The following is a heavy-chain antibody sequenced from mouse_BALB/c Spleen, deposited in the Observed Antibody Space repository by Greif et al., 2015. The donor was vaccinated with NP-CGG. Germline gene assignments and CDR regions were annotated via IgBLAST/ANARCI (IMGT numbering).Heavy chain of an antibody. D-gene: IGHD1-1*01. CDR1: GFTFSDYY. V-gene: IGHV5-4*02. Sequence: EVKLVESGGGLVKPGGSLKLSCAASGFTFSDYYMYWVRQTPEKRLEWVATISDGGSFTYYPDSVKGRFTISRDNAKNNLYLQMSSLKSEDTAMYYRARDYYGSSYAMDYWGQGTSVTVSS. CDR2: ISDGGSFT. J-gene: IGHJ4*01. CDR3: ARDYYGSSYAMDY.